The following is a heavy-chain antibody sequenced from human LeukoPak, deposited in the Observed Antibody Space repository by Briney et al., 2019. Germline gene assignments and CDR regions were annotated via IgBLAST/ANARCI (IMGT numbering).Heavy chain of an antibody. D-gene: IGHD3-10*01. Sequence: SETLSLTCTVSGGSISNHYWSWIRQPPGRGLEWIDYIYASGSTKYNPSLESRVAMPVDTSKNLFSLKVSSVTAADTAVYYCARSLYGHYFDYWGQGTLVTVSS. J-gene: IGHJ4*02. CDR1: GGSISNHY. V-gene: IGHV4-59*11. CDR2: IYASGST. CDR3: ARSLYGHYFDY.